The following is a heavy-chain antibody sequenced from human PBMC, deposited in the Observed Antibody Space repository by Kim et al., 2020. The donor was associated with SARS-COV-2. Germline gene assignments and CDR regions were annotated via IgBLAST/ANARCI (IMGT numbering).Heavy chain of an antibody. V-gene: IGHV4-31*02. CDR2: SAST. CDR3: ASMVPFRY. J-gene: IGHJ4*02. Sequence: SASTSYNPALKSRVTISVDTSKNQFSLKLSSVTAADTAVYYCASMVPFRYWGQGTLVTVSS. D-gene: IGHD3-10*01.